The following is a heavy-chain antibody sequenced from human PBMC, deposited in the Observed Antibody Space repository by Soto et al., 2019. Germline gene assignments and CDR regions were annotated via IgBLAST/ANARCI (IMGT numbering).Heavy chain of an antibody. CDR3: ARVKNSGATRGMDV. D-gene: IGHD1-26*01. CDR2: INPNSGGT. J-gene: IGHJ6*02. Sequence: ASVKVSCKASGYTFTGYYMHWVRQAPGQGLEWMGWINPNSGGTNYAQKFQGWVTMTRDTSISTAYMELSRLRSDDTAVYYCARVKNSGATRGMDVWGQGTTVTVSS. V-gene: IGHV1-2*04. CDR1: GYTFTGYY.